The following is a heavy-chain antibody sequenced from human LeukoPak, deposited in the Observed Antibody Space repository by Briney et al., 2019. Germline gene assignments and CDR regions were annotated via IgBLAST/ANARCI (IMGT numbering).Heavy chain of an antibody. CDR2: IIPIFGTA. Sequence: SVKVSCKASGGTFSSYAISWVRQAPGQGLEWMGGIIPIFGTANYAQKFQGRVTITTDESTSTAYMELSSLRSEDTAVYYCARDSWGGTRPGIAAAGTDLGWFDPWGQGTLVTVSS. V-gene: IGHV1-69*05. J-gene: IGHJ5*02. D-gene: IGHD6-13*01. CDR3: ARDSWGGTRPGIAAAGTDLGWFDP. CDR1: GGTFSSYA.